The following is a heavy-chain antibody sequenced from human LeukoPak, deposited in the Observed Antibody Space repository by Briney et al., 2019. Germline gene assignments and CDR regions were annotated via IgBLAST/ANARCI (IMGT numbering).Heavy chain of an antibody. J-gene: IGHJ4*02. D-gene: IGHD6-6*01. CDR3: ARVRSSIAGFFDY. CDR2: ISSSSSYI. V-gene: IGHV3-21*01. Sequence: SGGSLRLSSAASGFTFSSYSMNWVRQAPGKGLEWVSSISSSSSYIYYADSVKGRFTISRDNAKNSLYLQMNSLRAEDTAVYYCARVRSSIAGFFDYWGQGTLVTVSS. CDR1: GFTFSSYS.